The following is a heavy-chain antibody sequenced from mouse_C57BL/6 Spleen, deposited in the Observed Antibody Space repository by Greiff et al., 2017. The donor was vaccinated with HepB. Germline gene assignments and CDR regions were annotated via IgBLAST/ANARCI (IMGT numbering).Heavy chain of an antibody. CDR2: IDPSDSYT. V-gene: IGHV1-59*01. D-gene: IGHD2-4*01. CDR1: GYTFTSYW. J-gene: IGHJ3*01. Sequence: QVQLQQPGAELVRPGTSVKLSCKASGYTFTSYWMHWVKQRPGQGLEWIGVIDPSDSYTNYNQKFKGKATLTVDTSSSTAYMQLSSLTSEDSAVYYCSRKSRTYDYDGGSWFAYWGQGTLVTVSA. CDR3: SRKSRTYDYDGGSWFAY.